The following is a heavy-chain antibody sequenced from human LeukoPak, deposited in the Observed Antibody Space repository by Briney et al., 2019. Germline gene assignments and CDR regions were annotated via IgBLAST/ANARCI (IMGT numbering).Heavy chain of an antibody. D-gene: IGHD3-22*01. V-gene: IGHV2-5*01. CDR2: IYWYDDK. Sequence: SGPTLGQPPQTLTLTFTFSGFSLSTRGVGVDWLRHPPVKALEWLALIYWYDDKRYTPSIKSRLNITNDTSKNQTIHTMTNMDPVDTSTYYCAHRYDSSGYYAGALDYWGQGTLVTVSS. CDR1: GFSLSTRGVG. J-gene: IGHJ4*02. CDR3: AHRYDSSGYYAGALDY.